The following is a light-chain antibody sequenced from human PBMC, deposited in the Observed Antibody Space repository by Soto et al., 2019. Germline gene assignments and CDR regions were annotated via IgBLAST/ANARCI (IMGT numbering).Light chain of an antibody. V-gene: IGKV1-9*01. CDR3: QQVNSYPIT. CDR2: IAS. J-gene: IGKJ5*01. Sequence: DIKLTRSPSFLSASVGDRVTITCRASQGIRSYLAGYQQKPGRAPKLLMYIASTLQTGVPSRFSGSGSGTEFTLTITSLQPEDFATYYCQQVNSYPITFGQGTRLEIK. CDR1: QGIRSY.